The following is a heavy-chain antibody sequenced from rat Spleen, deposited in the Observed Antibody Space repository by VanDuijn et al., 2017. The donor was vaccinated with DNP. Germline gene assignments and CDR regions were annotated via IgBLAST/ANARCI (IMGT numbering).Heavy chain of an antibody. CDR2: ITSGRGST. CDR3: TRVGDYHDGGDGDVLDA. Sequence: EVQLVESGGGFVQPGGSLKLSCVASGFTFRSYWMYWIRQTPGKGLEWIASITSGRGSTSYLDSVKGRFTVSRDDVKNTLYLQMNSLRSEDTATYYCTRVGDYHDGGDGDVLDAWGQGTSVTVSS. D-gene: IGHD1-12*02. CDR1: GFTFRSYW. J-gene: IGHJ4*01. V-gene: IGHV5-31*01.